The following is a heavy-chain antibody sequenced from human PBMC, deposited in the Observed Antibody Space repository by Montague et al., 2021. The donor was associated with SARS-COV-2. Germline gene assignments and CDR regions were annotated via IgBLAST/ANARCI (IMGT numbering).Heavy chain of an antibody. D-gene: IGHD6-19*01. Sequence: SETLSLTCSVSGNSLSNSRYFWGWIRQPPRKGLEWIGSFYFGGKILYNSSLESRVTISVDTSKNQFSLQLSSVTASDTAVYYCARHSGGSEVAGLDYWGQGILVTVSS. J-gene: IGHJ4*02. V-gene: IGHV4-39*01. CDR1: GNSLSNSRYF. CDR2: FYFGGKI. CDR3: ARHSGGSEVAGLDY.